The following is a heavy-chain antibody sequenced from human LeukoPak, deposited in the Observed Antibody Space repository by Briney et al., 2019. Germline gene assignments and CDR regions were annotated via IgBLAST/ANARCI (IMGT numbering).Heavy chain of an antibody. CDR2: INPNSGDT. CDR3: ARDRGWDCSSTSCPAYWFDP. D-gene: IGHD2-2*01. Sequence: GASVKVSCKASGYTFTGYYMHWVRQAPGQGLEWMGWINPNSGDTNYAQKFQGRVTMTRDTSISTAYMELSRLRSDDTAVYYCARDRGWDCSSTSCPAYWFDPWGQGTLVTVSS. V-gene: IGHV1-2*02. CDR1: GYTFTGYY. J-gene: IGHJ5*02.